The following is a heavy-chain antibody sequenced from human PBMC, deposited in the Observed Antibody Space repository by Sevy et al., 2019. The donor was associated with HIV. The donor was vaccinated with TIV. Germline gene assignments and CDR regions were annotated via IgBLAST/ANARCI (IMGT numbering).Heavy chain of an antibody. V-gene: IGHV4-38-2*01. J-gene: IGHJ4*02. CDR1: GYSISSDYY. Sequence: SETLSLTCAVSGYSISSDYYWGWIRQPPGKGLEWIGSIYHSGYSYYNPSLTSRVTISVDTSKNQFSLKLSSVIAADTAVFYCARAIGTQVAGLYYFDYWGQGTLVTVSS. CDR3: ARAIGTQVAGLYYFDY. D-gene: IGHD6-19*01. CDR2: IYHSGYS.